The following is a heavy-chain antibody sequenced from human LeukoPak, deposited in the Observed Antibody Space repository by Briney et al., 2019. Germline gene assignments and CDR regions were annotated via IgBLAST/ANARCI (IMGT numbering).Heavy chain of an antibody. V-gene: IGHV4-59*08. Sequence: SETLSLTCTVSGGSISSYYWSWIRQPPGKGLEWIGCMYYSGSTNYNPSLKSRVTISVDTSKNQFSLKLSSVTAADTAVYYCARGPANYDILTGYYRGAYYYYHGMDVWGQGTTVTVSS. CDR3: ARGPANYDILTGYYRGAYYYYHGMDV. CDR1: GGSISSYY. CDR2: MYYSGST. J-gene: IGHJ6*02. D-gene: IGHD3-9*01.